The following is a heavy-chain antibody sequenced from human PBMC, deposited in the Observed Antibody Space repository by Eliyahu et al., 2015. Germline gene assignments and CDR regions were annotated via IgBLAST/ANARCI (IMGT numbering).Heavy chain of an antibody. V-gene: IGHV1-58*01. CDR3: AAVNWNDGRNYFDY. CDR2: IVVGSGNT. Sequence: QMQLVQSGPEVKKPGTSVKVSCKASGFTFTSSAVXWVRQARGQRLXWIGWIVVGSGNTNYAQKFQERVTITRDMSTSTAYMELSSLRSEDTAVYYCAAVNWNDGRNYFDYWGQGTLVTVSS. D-gene: IGHD1-1*01. CDR1: GFTFTSSA. J-gene: IGHJ4*02.